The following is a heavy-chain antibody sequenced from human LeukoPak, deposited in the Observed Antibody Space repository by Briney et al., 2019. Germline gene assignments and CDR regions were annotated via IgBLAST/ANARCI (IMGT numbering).Heavy chain of an antibody. CDR1: GGTFSSYA. V-gene: IGHV1-2*02. D-gene: IGHD3-16*02. CDR2: INPNSGGT. CDR3: ARTMITFGGVIVNAFDI. Sequence: ASVKVSCKASGGTFSSYAISWVRQAPGQGLEWMGWINPNSGGTNYAQKFQGRVTMTRDTSISTAYMELSRLRSDDTAVYYCARTMITFGGVIVNAFDIWGQGTMVTVSS. J-gene: IGHJ3*02.